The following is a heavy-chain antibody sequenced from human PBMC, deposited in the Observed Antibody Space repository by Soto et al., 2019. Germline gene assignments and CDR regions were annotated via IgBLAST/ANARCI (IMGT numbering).Heavy chain of an antibody. CDR3: AKTPVGGSGSYYSENYFDY. J-gene: IGHJ4*02. CDR1: GFTFSSYA. Sequence: EVQLLESGGGLVQPGGSLRLSCAASGFTFSSYAMSWVRQAPGKGLEWVSAISGSGGSTYYADSVKGRFTISRDNSKNTLYLQMNSLRAEDTAVYYCAKTPVGGSGSYYSENYFDYWGQGTLVTVSS. D-gene: IGHD3-10*01. CDR2: ISGSGGST. V-gene: IGHV3-23*01.